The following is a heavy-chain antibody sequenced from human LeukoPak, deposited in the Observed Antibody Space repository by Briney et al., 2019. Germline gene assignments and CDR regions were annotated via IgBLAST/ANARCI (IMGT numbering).Heavy chain of an antibody. D-gene: IGHD3-10*01. CDR2: ITGSGGST. CDR1: GFTFDNFA. V-gene: IGHV3-23*01. J-gene: IGHJ4*02. Sequence: GGSLRLSCTASGFTFDNFAMTWVRQAPGKGLEWVSEITGSGGSTYYADSVKGRFTISRDNSKNTLYLQMNSLRAEDTAIYYCARELFDFDYWGQGTLVTVSS. CDR3: ARELFDFDY.